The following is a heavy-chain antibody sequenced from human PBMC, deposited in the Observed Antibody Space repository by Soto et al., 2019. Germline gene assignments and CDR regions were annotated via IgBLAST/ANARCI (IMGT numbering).Heavy chain of an antibody. CDR3: ARARAGSLWFGEKNWFDP. CDR2: INHSGST. Sequence: QVQLQQWGAGLLKPSETLSLTCAVYGGSFSGYYWSWIRQPPGKGLEWIGEINHSGSTNYNPSLKSRVPPSVDTSKDQSSLKLRSVTAADTAVYYCARARAGSLWFGEKNWFDPWGQGTLVTVSS. J-gene: IGHJ5*02. CDR1: GGSFSGYY. V-gene: IGHV4-34*01. D-gene: IGHD3-10*01.